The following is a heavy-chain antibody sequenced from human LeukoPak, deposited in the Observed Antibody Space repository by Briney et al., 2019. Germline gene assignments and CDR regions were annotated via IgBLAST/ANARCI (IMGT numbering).Heavy chain of an antibody. CDR1: GFTFSIYW. CDR3: ARETGKRGMDV. Sequence: AGGSLRLSCAASGFTFSIYWMSWVRQAPGKGLEWVANIKQDGSEKYYVDSVKGRFTISRDNAKNSLYLQMNSLRAEDTAVYYCARETGKRGMDVWGQGTTVTVSS. D-gene: IGHD1-1*01. V-gene: IGHV3-7*01. CDR2: IKQDGSEK. J-gene: IGHJ6*02.